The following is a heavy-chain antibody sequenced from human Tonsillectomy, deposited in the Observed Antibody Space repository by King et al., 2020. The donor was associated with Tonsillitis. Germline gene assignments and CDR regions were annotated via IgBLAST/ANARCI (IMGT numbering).Heavy chain of an antibody. CDR2: ISYDGSNK. CDR1: EFTFSSYA. V-gene: IGHV3-30-3*01. J-gene: IGHJ6*02. CDR3: ARDKGTGRYDYYYYYGMDV. D-gene: IGHD3-10*01. Sequence: GGGGGGAGGALRLSCAASEFTFSSYAMHWVRQAPGKGLEWVAVISYDGSNKYYADSVKGRFTISRDNSKNTLYLQMSSLKPEDTAVYYCARDKGTGRYDYYYYYGMDVWGQGTTVTVSS.